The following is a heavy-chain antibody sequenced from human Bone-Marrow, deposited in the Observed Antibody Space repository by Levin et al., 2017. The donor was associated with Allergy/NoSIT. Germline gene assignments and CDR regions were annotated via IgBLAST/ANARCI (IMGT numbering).Heavy chain of an antibody. Sequence: GESLKISCAASGFTFRSYEMNWVRPAPGKGLEWVSYISSSGTTIYYADSVKGRFTISRDNAKNSLYLQMNSLRDEDTALYYCARDQGYCTDGECHYYYMDVWGKGTTVTVSS. D-gene: IGHD2-8*01. CDR2: ISSSGTTI. J-gene: IGHJ6*03. CDR3: ARDQGYCTDGECHYYYMDV. CDR1: GFTFRSYE. V-gene: IGHV3-48*03.